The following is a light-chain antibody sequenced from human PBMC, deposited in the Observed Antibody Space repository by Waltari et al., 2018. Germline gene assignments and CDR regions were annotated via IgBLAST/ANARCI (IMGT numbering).Light chain of an antibody. Sequence: DIQMTQSPSSLSASIGDRVTITCQASNDINNYLNWYQQRPGKAPKLLIYDTSNLGTGVPSRFSGSGSGTDYTFTISSLQPEDIATYYCQQYDNFPFTFGPGTKVDI. J-gene: IGKJ3*01. CDR1: NDINNY. CDR3: QQYDNFPFT. V-gene: IGKV1-33*01. CDR2: DTS.